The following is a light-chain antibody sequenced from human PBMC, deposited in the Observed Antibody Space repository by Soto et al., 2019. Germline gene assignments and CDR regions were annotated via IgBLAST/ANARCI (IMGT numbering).Light chain of an antibody. CDR2: EVT. CDR1: NIDVGGYNY. J-gene: IGLJ1*01. V-gene: IGLV2-14*01. CDR3: SSYTSSTAYV. Sequence: SVLTQPASVSGSPGQSITISCTGTNIDVGGYNYVSWYQLHPGKAPKLILYEVTNRPSGVSDRFSGSKSGNTASLTISGLQAEDEADYYCSSYTSSTAYVFGTGTKV.